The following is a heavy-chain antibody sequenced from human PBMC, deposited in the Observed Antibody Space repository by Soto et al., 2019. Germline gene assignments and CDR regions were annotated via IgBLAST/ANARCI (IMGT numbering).Heavy chain of an antibody. CDR3: ARDANKADY. V-gene: IGHV3-21*01. CDR1: VFTFSSYS. Sequence: GGSLSLSCAASVFTFSSYSMNWVRQAPGKGLEWVSSISSSSSYIYYADSVKGRFTISRDNAKNSLYLQMNSLRAEDTAVYYCARDANKADYWGQGTLVTVSS. CDR2: ISSSSSYI. J-gene: IGHJ4*02.